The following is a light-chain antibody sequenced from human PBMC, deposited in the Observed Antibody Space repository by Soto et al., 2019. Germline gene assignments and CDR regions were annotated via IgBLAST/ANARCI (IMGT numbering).Light chain of an antibody. CDR1: QSVSRY. V-gene: IGKV3-11*01. Sequence: EIVLTQSPATLSLSPGERATLSCRASQSVSRYLAWYQQKPGQAPRLLIYDTSNRATGIPARFSGSGSGTDFTLTISRVEPEDFAVYYCQQYGTAPITFGQGTRLEIK. J-gene: IGKJ5*01. CDR3: QQYGTAPIT. CDR2: DTS.